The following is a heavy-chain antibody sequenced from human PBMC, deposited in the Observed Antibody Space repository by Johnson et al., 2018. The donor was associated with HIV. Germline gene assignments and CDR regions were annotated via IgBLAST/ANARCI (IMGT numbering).Heavy chain of an antibody. CDR1: GFTVSSNY. Sequence: VQLVESGGGLIQPGGSLRLSCAASGFTVSSNYMSWVRQAPGKGLEWVSIIYSGGRTYHADSVKGRFTLSRDNSKNTLYLQMNSLIAEDTAVYYCARDRGVFWNNDYKGDAFDIWGQGTMVTVSS. CDR2: IYSGGRT. V-gene: IGHV3-53*01. D-gene: IGHD3-3*01. J-gene: IGHJ3*02. CDR3: ARDRGVFWNNDYKGDAFDI.